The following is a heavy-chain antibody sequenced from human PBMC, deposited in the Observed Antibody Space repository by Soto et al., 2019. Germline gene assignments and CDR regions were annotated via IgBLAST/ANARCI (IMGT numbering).Heavy chain of an antibody. V-gene: IGHV3-33*01. CDR3: ARDPLESYYDSSGYYDY. CDR1: GFTFSSYG. Sequence: QVQLVESGGGVVQPGRSLRLSCAASGFTFSSYGMHWVRQAPGKGLEWVAVIWYDGSNKYYADSVKGRFTISRDNSKNMXYLQMNSLRAEDTAVYYCARDPLESYYDSSGYYDYWGQGTLVTVSS. D-gene: IGHD3-22*01. CDR2: IWYDGSNK. J-gene: IGHJ4*02.